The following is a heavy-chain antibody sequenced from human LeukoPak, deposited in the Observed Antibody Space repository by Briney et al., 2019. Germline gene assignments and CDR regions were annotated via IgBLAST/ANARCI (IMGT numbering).Heavy chain of an antibody. D-gene: IGHD6-19*01. CDR2: IYYSGST. CDR1: GGSISSYY. CDR3: ARLHLVSSGWYPMADS. J-gene: IGHJ4*02. Sequence: SETLSLTCTVSGGSISSYYWSWIRQPPGKGLELIGYIYYSGSTNYNPSLRSRVTMSVDTSKNQFSLKLSSVTAADTAVYYYARLHLVSSGWYPMADSWGQGTLVTVSS. V-gene: IGHV4-59*12.